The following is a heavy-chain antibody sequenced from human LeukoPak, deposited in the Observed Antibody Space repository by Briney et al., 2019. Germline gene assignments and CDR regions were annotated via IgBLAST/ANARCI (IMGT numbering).Heavy chain of an antibody. V-gene: IGHV4-34*01. D-gene: IGHD3-22*01. Sequence: SETLSLTCAVYGGSFSGHYWSWIRQPPGKGLEWIGEINHSGSTNYNPSLKSRVTISVDTSKNQFSLKLSSVTAADTAVYYCARDSSGYYGSWGQGTLVTVSS. CDR2: INHSGST. CDR3: ARDSSGYYGS. CDR1: GGSFSGHY. J-gene: IGHJ5*02.